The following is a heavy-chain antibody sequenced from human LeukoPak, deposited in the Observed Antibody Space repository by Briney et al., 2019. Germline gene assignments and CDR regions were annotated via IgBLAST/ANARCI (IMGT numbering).Heavy chain of an antibody. V-gene: IGHV1-2*02. CDR2: INPNSGGT. CDR1: GYTFTGYY. J-gene: IGHJ4*02. Sequence: GASVKVSCKASGYTFTGYYMHWVRQAPGHGLEWMGWINPNSGGTNYAQKFQGRVTMTRDTSISTAYMELSRLRSDDTAVYYCARDPSLTYGDYFFDYWGQGTLVTVSS. D-gene: IGHD4-17*01. CDR3: ARDPSLTYGDYFFDY.